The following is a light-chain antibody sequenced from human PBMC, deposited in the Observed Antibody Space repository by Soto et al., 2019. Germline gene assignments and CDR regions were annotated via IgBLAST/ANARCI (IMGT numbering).Light chain of an antibody. CDR1: QSLLHNDGKTY. CDR3: MQTIQTPYT. Sequence: DVVMTQTPLSLSVTPGQPASISCKSSQSLLHNDGKTYLFWYLQKPGQPPHLLIYEVSSRFSGVPDRFRGSGSGTDFTLEIGRVEAEDVAVYYCMQTIQTPYTFGQGTKLEIK. J-gene: IGKJ2*01. CDR2: EVS. V-gene: IGKV2D-29*01.